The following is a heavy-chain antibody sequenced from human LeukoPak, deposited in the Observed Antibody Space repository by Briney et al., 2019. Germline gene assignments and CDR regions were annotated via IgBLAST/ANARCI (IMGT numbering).Heavy chain of an antibody. D-gene: IGHD2-21*02. Sequence: GGSLRLSCVASGFTFSAYAMTWVRQAPGKGLEWVSSISVSGGGTYYADSVRGRFTISRDNSKNTLFLHMNSLRAEDTAVYYCVKDWRDESNCGADCPQYWGQGTLVTVSS. J-gene: IGHJ4*02. V-gene: IGHV3-23*01. CDR2: ISVSGGGT. CDR1: GFTFSAYA. CDR3: VKDWRDESNCGADCPQY.